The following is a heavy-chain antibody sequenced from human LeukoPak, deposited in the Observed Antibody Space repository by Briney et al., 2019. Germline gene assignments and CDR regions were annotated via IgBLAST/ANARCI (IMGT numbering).Heavy chain of an antibody. CDR3: ARGSSSWYFDRSRLSDY. D-gene: IGHD6-13*01. CDR1: GYTFTSYD. V-gene: IGHV1-8*01. J-gene: IGHJ4*02. Sequence: GASVKVSCKASGYTFTSYDINWVRQATGQGLEWMGWMNPNSGNTGYAQKFQGRVTMTRNTSISTAYMELSSLRSEDTAVYYCARGSSSWYFDRSRLSDYWGQGTLVTVSS. CDR2: MNPNSGNT.